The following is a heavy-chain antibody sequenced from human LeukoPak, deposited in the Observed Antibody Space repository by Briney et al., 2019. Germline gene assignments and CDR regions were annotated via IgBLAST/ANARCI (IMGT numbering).Heavy chain of an antibody. J-gene: IGHJ3*02. D-gene: IGHD2-15*01. CDR3: ASSVPDCSGGSCYPHDAFDI. CDR2: MNPNSGNT. Sequence: GASVKVSCNASGYTFTSYDINWVRQATGQGLEWMGWMNPNSGNTGYAQKFQGRVTMTRNTSISTAYMELSSLRSEDTAVYYCASSVPDCSGGSCYPHDAFDIWGQGTMVTVSS. V-gene: IGHV1-8*01. CDR1: GYTFTSYD.